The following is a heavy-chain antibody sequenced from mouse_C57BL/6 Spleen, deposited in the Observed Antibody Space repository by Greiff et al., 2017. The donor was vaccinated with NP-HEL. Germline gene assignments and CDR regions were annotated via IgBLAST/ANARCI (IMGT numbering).Heavy chain of an antibody. CDR2: ISRGSSTI. CDR3: ARPGTTVAGFDV. CDR1: GFTFSDYG. V-gene: IGHV5-17*01. Sequence: EVQLVESGGGLVKPGGSLKLSCAASGFTFSDYGMHWVRQAPEKGLEWVAYISRGSSTIYYADTVKGRFTISRDNAKNTLFLQMTSLRSEDTAMYYCARPGTTVAGFDVWGTGTTVTVSS. J-gene: IGHJ1*03. D-gene: IGHD1-1*01.